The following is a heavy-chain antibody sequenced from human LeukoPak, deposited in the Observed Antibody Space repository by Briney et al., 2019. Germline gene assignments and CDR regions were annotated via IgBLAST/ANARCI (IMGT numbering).Heavy chain of an antibody. J-gene: IGHJ6*03. V-gene: IGHV4-4*07. CDR2: IYPRGST. CDR1: NDSIAKSY. Sequence: SETLSLTCTISNDSIAKSYWNWVRQPAGKGLEWISRIYPRGSTNYNPSLKSRVTLSLDTSKNQFSLSLTSVTAADTAVYYCVRELKPPAGYYYFYLLDVWGRGTTVTVSS. CDR3: VRELKPPAGYYYFYLLDV. D-gene: IGHD2-2*01.